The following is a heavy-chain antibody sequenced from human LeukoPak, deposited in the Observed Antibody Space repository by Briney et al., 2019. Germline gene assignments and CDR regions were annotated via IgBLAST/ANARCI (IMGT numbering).Heavy chain of an antibody. J-gene: IGHJ4*02. D-gene: IGHD3-22*01. CDR1: GGTFSSYA. CDR3: ARDDRDSSGYFGTGY. Sequence: SVKVSCTASGGTFSSYAISWVRQAPGQGLEWMGGIIPIFGTANYAQKFQGRVTITADESTSTAYMELSSLRSEDTAVYHCARDDRDSSGYFGTGYWGQGTLVTVSS. CDR2: IIPIFGTA. V-gene: IGHV1-69*01.